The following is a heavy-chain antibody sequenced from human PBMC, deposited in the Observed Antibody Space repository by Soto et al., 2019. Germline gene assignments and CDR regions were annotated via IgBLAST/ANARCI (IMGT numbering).Heavy chain of an antibody. V-gene: IGHV1-69*12. CDR3: ARTDYGASPLFYNWFDP. J-gene: IGHJ5*02. CDR2: IIPIFGTA. Sequence: QVQLVQSGAEVKKPGSSVKVSCKASGGTFSSYAISWVRQAPGQGLEWMGGIIPIFGTANYAQKCQGRVTITGDESTSTAYMELSSLRSEDTAVYYCARTDYGASPLFYNWFDPWGQGTLVTVSS. D-gene: IGHD4-17*01. CDR1: GGTFSSYA.